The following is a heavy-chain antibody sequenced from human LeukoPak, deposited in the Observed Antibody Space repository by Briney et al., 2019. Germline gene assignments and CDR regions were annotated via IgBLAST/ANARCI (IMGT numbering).Heavy chain of an antibody. CDR3: VKDRWVDH. Sequence: GGSLRLSCAASGFTFSDYYMSWIRQAPGKGLEYVSSISSEGKTTYYADSVKGRFTISRDNSKNTLYLQMSSLRPEDTAVYYCVKDRWVDHWGQGTLVTVSS. V-gene: IGHV3-64D*06. J-gene: IGHJ4*02. CDR2: ISSEGKTT. D-gene: IGHD6-13*01. CDR1: GFTFSDYY.